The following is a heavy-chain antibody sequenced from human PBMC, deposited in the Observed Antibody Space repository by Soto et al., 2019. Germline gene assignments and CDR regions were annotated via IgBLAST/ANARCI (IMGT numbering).Heavy chain of an antibody. CDR3: AKEPDIVVVVAPMGC. CDR1: GFTFSSYG. D-gene: IGHD2-15*01. J-gene: IGHJ4*02. V-gene: IGHV3-30*18. Sequence: QVQLVESGGGVVQPGRSLRLSCAASGFTFSSYGMHWVRQAPGKGLEWVAVISYDGSNKYYADSVKGRFTISRDNSKNTLYLQMNSLIAEDTALYYCAKEPDIVVVVAPMGCWGQGTLVTVSS. CDR2: ISYDGSNK.